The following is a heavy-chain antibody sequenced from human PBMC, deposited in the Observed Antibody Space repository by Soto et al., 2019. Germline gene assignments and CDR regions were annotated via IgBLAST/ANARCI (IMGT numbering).Heavy chain of an antibody. D-gene: IGHD1-26*01. CDR2: ISAYHGNT. Sequence: QVQLVQSGAEVKKPGASVKVSCKASGYTFTSSGISWVRQAPGQGLEWMGWISAYHGNTNYAQKLQGRVTMTTDTSTSTAYMELRSQRSDDTAVYYCARDVRLVGAISIGEYYFDYWGQGTLVTVSS. CDR3: ARDVRLVGAISIGEYYFDY. J-gene: IGHJ4*02. CDR1: GYTFTSSG. V-gene: IGHV1-18*01.